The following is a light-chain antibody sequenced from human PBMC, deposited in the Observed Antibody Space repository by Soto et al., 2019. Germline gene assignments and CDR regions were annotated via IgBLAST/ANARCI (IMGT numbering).Light chain of an antibody. CDR3: QQYGGSPPYT. J-gene: IGKJ2*01. V-gene: IGKV3-20*01. Sequence: EIVLTQSPGTLSLSPGERATLSCRASQSVSSSYFAWYQQKPGQAPRLLIYGASSRATGVPARFSGSGSGTAFPLTISRLEPEDFAANYCQQYGGSPPYTFGQGTKLEIK. CDR1: QSVSSSY. CDR2: GAS.